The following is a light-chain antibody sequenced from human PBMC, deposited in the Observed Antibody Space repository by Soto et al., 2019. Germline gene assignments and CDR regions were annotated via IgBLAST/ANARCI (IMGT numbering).Light chain of an antibody. CDR2: KAS. J-gene: IGKJ4*01. Sequence: DIQMTQSPSTLSASVGERVTLACRASQSISSWLAWYQQKPGKAPKLLIYKASSLESGVPSRFSGSGSGTEFTLTISSLQPDDVATYYCQQANSFPLTFGGGTKVDIK. CDR3: QQANSFPLT. CDR1: QSISSW. V-gene: IGKV1-5*03.